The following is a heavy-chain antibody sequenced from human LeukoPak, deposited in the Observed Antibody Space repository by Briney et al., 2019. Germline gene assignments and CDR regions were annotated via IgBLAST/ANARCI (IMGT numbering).Heavy chain of an antibody. Sequence: GASVKVSCKASGGTFSSYAISWVRQAPGQGLEWMGRIIPILGIANYAQKFQGRVTITADKSTSTAYMELSSLRSEDTAVYYCARVSFSSSRGFDIWGQGTMVTVSS. D-gene: IGHD2-2*01. CDR3: ARVSFSSSRGFDI. CDR2: IIPILGIA. CDR1: GGTFSSYA. J-gene: IGHJ3*02. V-gene: IGHV1-69*04.